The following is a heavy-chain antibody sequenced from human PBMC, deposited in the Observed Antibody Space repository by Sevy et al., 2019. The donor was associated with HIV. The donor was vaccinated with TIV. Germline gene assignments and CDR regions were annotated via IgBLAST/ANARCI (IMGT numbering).Heavy chain of an antibody. V-gene: IGHV4-31*03. D-gene: IGHD2-8*02. Sequence: PSETLSLTCTVSGDSITNGDYYWTWIRQHPGKGLEWIGYIYYTGSTYYNPSLESRLTMSIDTSKNQFSLRLTSVTAADTAIYYCARGDTVLPTGGFDLWGRGTLVTVSS. CDR3: ARGDTVLPTGGFDL. J-gene: IGHJ2*01. CDR1: GDSITNGDYY. CDR2: IYYTGST.